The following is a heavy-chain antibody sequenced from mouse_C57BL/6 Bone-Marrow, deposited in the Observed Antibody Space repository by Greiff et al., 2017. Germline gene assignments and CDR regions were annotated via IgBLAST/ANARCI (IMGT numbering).Heavy chain of an antibody. CDR1: GFSLTSYG. CDR2: IWSGGST. Sequence: VQLQQSGPGLVQPSQSLSITCTVSGFSLTSYGVHWVRQSPGKGLEWLGVIWSGGSTDYNAAFISRLSISKDNSKSQVFFKMNSLQADDTAIYYCARGNGPYYFDYWGQGTTLTVSS. J-gene: IGHJ2*01. CDR3: ARGNGPYYFDY. V-gene: IGHV2-2*01. D-gene: IGHD1-1*02.